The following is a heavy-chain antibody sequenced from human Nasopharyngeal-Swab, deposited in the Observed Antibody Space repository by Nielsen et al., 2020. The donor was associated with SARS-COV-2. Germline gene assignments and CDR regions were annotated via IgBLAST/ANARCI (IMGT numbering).Heavy chain of an antibody. V-gene: IGHV3-48*02. CDR3: AKDREFGIVGATTFDY. CDR2: IDSGSATI. J-gene: IGHJ4*02. CDR1: GFTFSGYS. D-gene: IGHD1-26*01. Sequence: GESLKISCAASGFTFSGYSMNWARQAQGKGLEWVSYIDSGSATIYYADSVKGRFTISRDNAKNSLYLQVNSLRDEDTAVYYCAKDREFGIVGATTFDYWGQGTLITVSS.